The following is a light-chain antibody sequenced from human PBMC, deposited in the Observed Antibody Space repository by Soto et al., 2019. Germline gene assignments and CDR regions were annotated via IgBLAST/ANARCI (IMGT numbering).Light chain of an antibody. CDR1: HRVSSY. CDR2: ATS. CDR3: QQYNNWPLT. V-gene: IGKV3-15*01. J-gene: IGKJ4*01. Sequence: EIVMTQSPATLSVSPGERATLSCRASHRVSSYLAWYQQKPGQAPRLLIYATSTRATGIPARFSGSGSGTEFTLTISSLQSEDFAVYYCQQYNNWPLTLGGGTKVDIK.